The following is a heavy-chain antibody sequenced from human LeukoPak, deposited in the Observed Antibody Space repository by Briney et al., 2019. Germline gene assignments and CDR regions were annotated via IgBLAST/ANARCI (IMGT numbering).Heavy chain of an antibody. D-gene: IGHD5-12*01. CDR3: ARDRAVARIGVMYYYGMDV. Sequence: GGSLRLSCTASGFTFSSYGLHWVRKAPGQGQEWVAVIRNEGSNKYYADTVKGRFTISRDNSKNTLYLQMNSLRAEDTAVYYCARDRAVARIGVMYYYGMDVWGQGTTVTVSS. V-gene: IGHV3-33*01. J-gene: IGHJ6*02. CDR2: IRNEGSNK. CDR1: GFTFSSYG.